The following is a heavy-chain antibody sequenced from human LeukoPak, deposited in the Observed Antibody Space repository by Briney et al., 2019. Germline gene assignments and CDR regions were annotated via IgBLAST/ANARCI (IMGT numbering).Heavy chain of an antibody. D-gene: IGHD4-17*01. CDR3: ARGRQNGDYFDH. V-gene: IGHV4-4*07. Sequence: PETLSLTCTVSGDSISAYYWSWIRQAAGKGLDYIGRVFASGGANYSPSHENRVTMSVDTSKNQFSLRLRSVTAADTAMYYCARGRQNGDYFDHWGQGILVTVSS. CDR1: GDSISAYY. CDR2: VFASGGA. J-gene: IGHJ4*02.